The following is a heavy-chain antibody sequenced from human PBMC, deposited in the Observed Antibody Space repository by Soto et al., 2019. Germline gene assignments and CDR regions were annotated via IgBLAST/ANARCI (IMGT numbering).Heavy chain of an antibody. V-gene: IGHV4-61*01. CDR1: GGSVSSGSYY. Sequence: QVQLQEPGPGLVKPSETLSLTCTVSGGSVSSGSYYWSWIRQPPGKALEWIGHIDYSGSTNYNPSLRRRVTISVDTSKNQFSLKLSSVTAADTAVYYCARVTVVARGGYFDYWGQGTLVTVSS. D-gene: IGHD2-15*01. CDR3: ARVTVVARGGYFDY. J-gene: IGHJ4*02. CDR2: IDYSGST.